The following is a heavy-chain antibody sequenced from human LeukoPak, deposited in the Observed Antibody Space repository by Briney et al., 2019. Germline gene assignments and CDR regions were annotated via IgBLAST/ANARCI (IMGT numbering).Heavy chain of an antibody. V-gene: IGHV4-59*01. Sequence: SETLSLTCTVSGGSIRNYYWTWIRQPPGKGLEWIGYISDGGGSNYNPSLKSRVTISVDTSKNQFSLKLTSVTAADTAVYFCARGGYYGSGNDFRFDPWGQGTLVTVSS. CDR1: GGSIRNYY. D-gene: IGHD3-10*01. CDR2: ISDGGGS. CDR3: ARGGYYGSGNDFRFDP. J-gene: IGHJ5*02.